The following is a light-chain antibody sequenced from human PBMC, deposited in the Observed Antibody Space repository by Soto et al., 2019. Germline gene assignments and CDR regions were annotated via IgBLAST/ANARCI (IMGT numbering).Light chain of an antibody. CDR3: SSYTSRNTYV. J-gene: IGLJ1*01. CDR1: SSDVGSYNR. CDR2: EVS. V-gene: IGLV2-18*02. Sequence: QSVLTQPPSVSGSPGQSVAISCTGTSSDVGSYNRVSWYQQPPGTAPKVMIYEVSNRPSGVPDRFSGSKSGNTASLTISGLQPEDEADYYCSSYTSRNTYVFGTGTKVTVL.